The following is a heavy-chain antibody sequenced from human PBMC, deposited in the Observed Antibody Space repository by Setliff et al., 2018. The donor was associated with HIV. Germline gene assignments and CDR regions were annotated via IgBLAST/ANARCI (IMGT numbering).Heavy chain of an antibody. V-gene: IGHV3-74*01. Sequence: HPGGSLRLSCAAYGFSFSNYWMHWVRQAPGKGLVWVSRINSDGSSTSYADSVKGRFTISRDNPKNMLYLQMNSLRGEDTAVYYCVRDITTCWDVWGQGTTVTVSS. CDR2: INSDGSST. J-gene: IGHJ6*02. CDR3: VRDITTCWDV. D-gene: IGHD1-20*01. CDR1: GFSFSNYW.